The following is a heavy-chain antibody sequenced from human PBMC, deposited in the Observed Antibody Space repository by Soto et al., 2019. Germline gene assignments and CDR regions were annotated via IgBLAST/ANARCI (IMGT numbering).Heavy chain of an antibody. CDR3: ARGYYTSWYWFDR. CDR2: IYYSGST. J-gene: IGHJ2*01. CDR1: GGSVSTGVHY. V-gene: IGHV4-61*08. Sequence: QVQLQESGPGLVKPSETLSLTCTVSVSGGSVSTGVHYCSWIRQPPGKGLEWIGYIYYSGSTNYNPSRKSRVTISVDTSKNQFSLKLTSVTAADTAVYYCARGYYTSWYWFDRWGRGTLVTVSS. D-gene: IGHD6-13*01.